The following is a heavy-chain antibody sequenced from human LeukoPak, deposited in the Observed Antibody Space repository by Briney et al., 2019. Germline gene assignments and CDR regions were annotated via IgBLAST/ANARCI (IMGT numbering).Heavy chain of an antibody. V-gene: IGHV3-30-3*01. CDR1: GFTFSSYA. D-gene: IGHD1-26*01. CDR2: ISYDGSNK. CDR3: ARDLYSGSSYGTDY. J-gene: IGHJ4*02. Sequence: PGGSLRLSCAASGFTFSSYAMHWVRQAPGKGLEWVAVISYDGSNKYYADSVKGRFTISRDNSKNTLYLQMNSLRAEDTAVYYCARDLYSGSSYGTDYWGQGTLVTVSS.